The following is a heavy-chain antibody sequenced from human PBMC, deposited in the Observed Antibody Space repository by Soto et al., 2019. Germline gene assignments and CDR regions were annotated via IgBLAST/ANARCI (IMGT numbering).Heavy chain of an antibody. CDR3: AGPGYSSQDY. J-gene: IGHJ4*02. Sequence: GGSLRLSCTASGFSFSDYSFNWVRQAPGKGLEWVSAISGSGDGTDYAASVKGRFTISRDNSKNTLYLQMNSLRAEDTAVYYCAGPGYSSQDYWGQGALVTVSS. D-gene: IGHD5-18*01. CDR2: ISGSGDGT. CDR1: GFSFSDYS. V-gene: IGHV3-23*01.